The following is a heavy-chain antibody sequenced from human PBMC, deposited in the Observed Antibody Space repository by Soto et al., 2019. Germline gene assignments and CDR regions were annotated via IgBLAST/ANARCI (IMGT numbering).Heavy chain of an antibody. CDR3: TTDLNWSGT. V-gene: IGHV3-7*01. CDR1: GFTFSFCA. CDR2: INPDGSET. J-gene: IGHJ5*01. D-gene: IGHD3-3*01. Sequence: GGSLRLSCAASGFTFSFCAMTWVRQASGKGLEFLATINPDGSETYYVESVKGRFTISRDNAKNSVSLHMNSLGVEDTGLYYCTTDLNWSGTWGQGTMVTVSS.